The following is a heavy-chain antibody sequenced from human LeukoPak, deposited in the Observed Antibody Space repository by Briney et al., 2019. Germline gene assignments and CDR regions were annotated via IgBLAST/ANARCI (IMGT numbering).Heavy chain of an antibody. V-gene: IGHV4-4*02. J-gene: IGHJ4*02. CDR2: IFHSGET. CDR1: GDSISSMNW. CDR3: ARDRLLGVIRTFDY. D-gene: IGHD3-10*01. Sequence: PSGTLSLTCALSGDSISSMNWWSWARPSPEKGLEWIGEIFHSGETNYNPSLKSRVTISLDKSKNQFSLTLSSVTAADTAVYYCARDRLLGVIRTFDYWGQGTLVTVSS.